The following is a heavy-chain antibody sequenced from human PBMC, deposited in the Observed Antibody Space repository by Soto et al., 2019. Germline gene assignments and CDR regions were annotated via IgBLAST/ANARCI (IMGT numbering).Heavy chain of an antibody. CDR3: ARVIDCSSTRCYEVGWFDP. CDR2: IIPILGIA. Sequence: QVQLVQSGAEVKKPGSSVKVSCKASGGTFSSYTISWVRQAPGQGLEWMGRIIPILGIANYAQKFQGRVTITADKSTSTAYMELSSLSSEDTAVYYCARVIDCSSTRCYEVGWFDPWGQGTLVTVSS. D-gene: IGHD2-2*01. J-gene: IGHJ5*02. V-gene: IGHV1-69*02. CDR1: GGTFSSYT.